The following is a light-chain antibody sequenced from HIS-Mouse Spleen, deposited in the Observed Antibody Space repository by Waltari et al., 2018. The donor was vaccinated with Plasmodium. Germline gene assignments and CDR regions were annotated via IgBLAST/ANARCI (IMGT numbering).Light chain of an antibody. CDR3: QSADSSGTYWV. CDR1: ALPKQY. CDR2: KDS. Sequence: SYELTQPPSVSVSPGQTARITCSGDALPKQYAYWYQQKPGQAPGLVIYKDSERPSGIPERFSGSSSGTKVTLTISGVQAEDEADYYCQSADSSGTYWVFGGGTKLTVL. V-gene: IGLV3-25*03. J-gene: IGLJ3*02.